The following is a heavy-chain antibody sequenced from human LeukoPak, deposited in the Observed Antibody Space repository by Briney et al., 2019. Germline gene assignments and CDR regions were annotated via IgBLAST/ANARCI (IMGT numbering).Heavy chain of an antibody. Sequence: GGSLRLSCAASGFTFSSYAMHWVRQAPGKGLEWVAVISYDGSSKYYADSVKGRFTISRDNSKNTLYLQMNSLRAEDTAVYYCARVLPYNWNNPLDYWGQGTLVTVSS. V-gene: IGHV3-30-3*01. CDR2: ISYDGSSK. CDR1: GFTFSSYA. J-gene: IGHJ4*02. CDR3: ARVLPYNWNNPLDY. D-gene: IGHD1/OR15-1a*01.